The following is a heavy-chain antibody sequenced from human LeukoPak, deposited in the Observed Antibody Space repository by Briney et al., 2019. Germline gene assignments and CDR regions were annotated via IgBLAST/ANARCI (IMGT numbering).Heavy chain of an antibody. D-gene: IGHD3/OR15-3a*01. Sequence: GGSLRLSCAASGFTFTSYSMNWVRRAPGKGLEWISYISSGTSTIYYADPVKGRFTISRDNAKNSLYLQMNSLRDEDTALYYCARDWTGSFDLWGQGTMVTVSS. V-gene: IGHV3-48*02. CDR1: GFTFTSYS. CDR3: ARDWTGSFDL. J-gene: IGHJ3*01. CDR2: ISSGTSTI.